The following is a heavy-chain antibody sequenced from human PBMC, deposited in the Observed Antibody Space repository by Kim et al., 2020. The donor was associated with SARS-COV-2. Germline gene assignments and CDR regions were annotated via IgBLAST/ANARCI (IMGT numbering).Heavy chain of an antibody. CDR3: ARDDDIVAYYYYYGMDV. D-gene: IGHD5-12*01. V-gene: IGHV1-18*04. Sequence: ASVKVSCKASGYTFTSYGISWVRQAPGQGLEWMGWISAYNGNTNYAQKLQGRVTMTTDTSTSTAYMELRSLRFDDTAVYYCARDDDIVAYYYYYGMDVWGQGTTVTVSS. CDR1: GYTFTSYG. J-gene: IGHJ6*02. CDR2: ISAYNGNT.